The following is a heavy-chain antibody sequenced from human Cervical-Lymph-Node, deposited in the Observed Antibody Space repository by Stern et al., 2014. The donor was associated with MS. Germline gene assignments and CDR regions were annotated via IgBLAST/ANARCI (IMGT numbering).Heavy chain of an antibody. CDR1: GGTFSNHV. J-gene: IGHJ4*02. Sequence: QDQLVQSGAEVKKPGSSVKVSCKASGGTFSNHVISWVRQAPGQGLEWMGGTIPIFGKAIYAQKFQGRVTITADESTRAAYMELSSLRSEDTAVYYCARAAYSTSSYNYWGQGTLVTVSA. V-gene: IGHV1-69*12. D-gene: IGHD2/OR15-2a*01. CDR3: ARAAYSTSSYNY. CDR2: TIPIFGKA.